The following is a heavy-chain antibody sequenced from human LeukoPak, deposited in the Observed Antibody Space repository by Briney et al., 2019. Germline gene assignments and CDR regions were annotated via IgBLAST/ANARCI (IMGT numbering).Heavy chain of an antibody. D-gene: IGHD5/OR15-5a*01. J-gene: IGHJ4*02. CDR1: GFTFSGYA. CDR2: ISSDGRDK. Sequence: RGSLRLSCAASGFTFSGYAIHWVRQAPGKGLEWVAVISSDGRDKHHADSAKGRFTISRDNSKNTLYLQTNSLRAEDTAVYYCARDLRRFAAYYFDYWGQGTLVTVSS. V-gene: IGHV3-30*03. CDR3: ARDLRRFAAYYFDY.